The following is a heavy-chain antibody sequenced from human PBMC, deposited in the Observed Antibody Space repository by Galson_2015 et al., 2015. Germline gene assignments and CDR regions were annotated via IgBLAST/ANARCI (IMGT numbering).Heavy chain of an antibody. CDR2: IYHSGST. D-gene: IGHD2-2*01. J-gene: IGHJ4*02. V-gene: IGHV4-30-2*01. CDR3: ARGLYSDIVVVPAAPYFDY. Sequence: LSLTCAVSGGSIRSGGYSWSWLRQPPGKGLEWIGYIYHSGSTYYNPSLKSRVTISVDSSKNQFSLKLSSVTAADTAVYYCARGLYSDIVVVPAAPYFDYWGQGTLVTVSS. CDR1: GGSIRSGGYS.